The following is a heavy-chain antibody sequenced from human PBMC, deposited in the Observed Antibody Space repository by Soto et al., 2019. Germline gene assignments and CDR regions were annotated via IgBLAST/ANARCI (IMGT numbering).Heavy chain of an antibody. CDR1: GFSLSTSGVG. J-gene: IGHJ4*02. CDR2: IYWDDDK. D-gene: IGHD5-18*01. V-gene: IGHV2-5*02. CDR3: ARKLVDTAMAAHRYFDY. Sequence: SGPTLVKPTQTLTLTCTFSGFSLSTSGVGVGWIRQPPGKALEWLALIYWDDDKRYSPSLKSRLTITKDTSKNQVVLTMTNMDPVDTATYYCARKLVDTAMAAHRYFDYWGQGTLVTVSS.